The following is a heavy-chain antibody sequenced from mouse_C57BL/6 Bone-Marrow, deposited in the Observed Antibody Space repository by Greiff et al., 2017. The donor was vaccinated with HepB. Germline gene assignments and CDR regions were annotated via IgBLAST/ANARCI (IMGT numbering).Heavy chain of an antibody. J-gene: IGHJ4*01. CDR3: ARRDYYGSSYKMDY. D-gene: IGHD1-1*01. CDR2: INPNNGGT. CDR1: GYTFTDYN. V-gene: IGHV1-18*01. Sequence: VQLQQSGPELVKPGASVKIPCKASGYTFTDYNMDWVKQSHGKSLEWIGDINPNNGGTIYNQKFKGKATLTVDKSSSTAYMELRSLTSEDTAVYYCARRDYYGSSYKMDYWGQGTSVTVSS.